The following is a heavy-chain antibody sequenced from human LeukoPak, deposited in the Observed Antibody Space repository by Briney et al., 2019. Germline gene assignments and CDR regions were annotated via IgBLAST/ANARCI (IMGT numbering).Heavy chain of an antibody. CDR2: IFYSGST. J-gene: IGHJ5*02. D-gene: IGHD6-19*01. CDR1: GGSISSSSFY. Sequence: SETLSLTCTVSGGSISSSSFYWVWIRQPPGKGPEWIGTIFYSGSTYYNPSLKSRVTMSVDTSKNQFSLNLSPVTAADTAVYYCARQGYTSGQGLRNNWFDPWGQGSLVTVSS. CDR3: ARQGYTSGQGLRNNWFDP. V-gene: IGHV4-39*01.